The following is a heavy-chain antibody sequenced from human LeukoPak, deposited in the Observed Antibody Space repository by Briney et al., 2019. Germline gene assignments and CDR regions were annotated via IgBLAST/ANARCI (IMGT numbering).Heavy chain of an antibody. J-gene: IGHJ4*02. D-gene: IGHD3-10*01. CDR3: AREGYYGSGSPPSLYFDY. CDR2: IYSGGST. Sequence: GGSLRLSCAASGFTVSSNYMSWVRQAPGKGLEWVSVIYSGGSTYYADSVKGRFTISRDNSRSTLYLQKNSLRPEDTAIYYCAREGYYGSGSPPSLYFDYWGQGTLVTVSS. CDR1: GFTVSSNY. V-gene: IGHV3-53*05.